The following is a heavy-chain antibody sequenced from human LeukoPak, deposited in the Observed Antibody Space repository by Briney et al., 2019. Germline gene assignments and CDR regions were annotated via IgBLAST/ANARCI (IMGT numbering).Heavy chain of an antibody. J-gene: IGHJ4*02. CDR2: ISSSSSYI. V-gene: IGHV3-21*01. D-gene: IGHD3-16*01. CDR1: RFTFSSYS. Sequence: GGSLRLSCAASRFTFSSYSMNWVRQAPGKGLEWVSSISSSSSYIYYADSVKGRFTISRDNAKNSLYLQMNSLRAEDTAVYYCARDLGGVTPLDYWGQGTLVTVSS. CDR3: ARDLGGVTPLDY.